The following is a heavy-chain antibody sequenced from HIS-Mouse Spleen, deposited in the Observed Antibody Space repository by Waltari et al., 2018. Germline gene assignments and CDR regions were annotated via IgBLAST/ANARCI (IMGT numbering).Heavy chain of an antibody. J-gene: IGHJ2*01. V-gene: IGHV4-39*07. D-gene: IGHD6-13*01. CDR2: IYSSGST. Sequence: QLQLQESGPGLVKPSETLSLTRTVSGGSISSSRYYWGWIRQPPGKGLEWIGSIYSSGSTYYNPSLKSRVTISVDTSKNQFSLKLSSVTAADTAVYYCAREIPYSSSWYDWYFDLWGRGTLVTVSS. CDR1: GGSISSSRYY. CDR3: AREIPYSSSWYDWYFDL.